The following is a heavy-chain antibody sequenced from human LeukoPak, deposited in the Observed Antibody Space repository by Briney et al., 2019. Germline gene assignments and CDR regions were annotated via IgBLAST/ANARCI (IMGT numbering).Heavy chain of an antibody. D-gene: IGHD6-19*01. V-gene: IGHV3-48*04. CDR2: ISSSGSTI. CDR1: GFTFSSYS. Sequence: GGSLRLSCAASGFTFSSYSMNWVRQAPGKGLEWVSYISSSGSTIYYADSVKGRFTISRDNAKNSLYLQMNSLRAEDTAVYYCARGGRDSSSWYIPSIAVAGIKRPLDYWGQGTLVTVSS. CDR3: ARGGRDSSSWYIPSIAVAGIKRPLDY. J-gene: IGHJ4*02.